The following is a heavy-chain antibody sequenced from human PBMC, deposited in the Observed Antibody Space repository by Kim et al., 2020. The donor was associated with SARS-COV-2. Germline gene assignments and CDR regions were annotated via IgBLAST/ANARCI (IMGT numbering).Heavy chain of an antibody. CDR3: ARRIAAAGTPIGY. D-gene: IGHD6-13*01. V-gene: IGHV1-8*01. Sequence: AQKIQGRVTMTRNTSITTAYMELSSMRSEDTAVYYCARRIAAAGTPIGYWGQGTLVTVSS. J-gene: IGHJ4*02.